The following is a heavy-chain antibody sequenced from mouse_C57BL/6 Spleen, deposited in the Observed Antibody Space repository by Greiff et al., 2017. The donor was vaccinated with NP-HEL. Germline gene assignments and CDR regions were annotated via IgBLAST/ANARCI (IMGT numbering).Heavy chain of an antibody. CDR3: ARGNGNLYAMDY. CDR1: GYTFTSYW. CDR2: IHPNSGST. Sequence: QVQLQQPGAELVKPGASVKLSCKASGYTFTSYWMHWVKQRPGQGLEWIGMIHPNSGSTNYNEKFKSKATLTVDKSSSTAYMQLSSLTSEDSAVYYCARGNGNLYAMDYWGQGTSVTVSS. V-gene: IGHV1-64*01. J-gene: IGHJ4*01. D-gene: IGHD2-1*01.